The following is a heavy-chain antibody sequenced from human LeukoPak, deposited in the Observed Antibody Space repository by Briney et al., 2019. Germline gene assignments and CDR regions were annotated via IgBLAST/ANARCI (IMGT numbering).Heavy chain of an antibody. D-gene: IGHD3-10*01. CDR1: GFTFDDYG. V-gene: IGHV3-21*01. Sequence: PGGSLRLSCAAFGFTFDDYGMSWVRQAPGKGLEWVSSISSSSSYIYYADSVKGRFTISRDNAKNSLYLQMNSLRAEDTAVYYCARAHYGSGSYSLDYWGQGTLVTVSS. CDR2: ISSSSSYI. CDR3: ARAHYGSGSYSLDY. J-gene: IGHJ4*02.